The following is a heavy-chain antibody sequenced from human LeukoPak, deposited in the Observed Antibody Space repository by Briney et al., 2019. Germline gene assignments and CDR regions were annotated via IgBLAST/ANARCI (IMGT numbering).Heavy chain of an antibody. CDR3: AKGSPWYGSLPEWFDP. CDR2: ISGSGGST. Sequence: GGSLRLSCAASGFTFSSYAMSWVRQAPGKGLEWVSAISGSGGSTYYADSVKRRFTISRDNSKNTLYLQMNSLRAEDTAVYYCAKGSPWYGSLPEWFDPWGQGTLVTVSS. V-gene: IGHV3-23*01. CDR1: GFTFSSYA. D-gene: IGHD6-13*01. J-gene: IGHJ5*02.